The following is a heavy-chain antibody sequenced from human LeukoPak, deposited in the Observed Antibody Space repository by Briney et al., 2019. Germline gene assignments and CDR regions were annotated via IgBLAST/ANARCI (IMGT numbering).Heavy chain of an antibody. D-gene: IGHD1-26*01. CDR3: ARDGNFDQ. J-gene: IGHJ4*02. Sequence: VASVKVSCKASGYTFTDYYMHWVRQAPGQGLEWMGWINPSSGDTNCAQKFQGRVTMTRDTSISTAYMELSRLTSDDSAVYYCARDGNFDQWGQGTPVTVSS. V-gene: IGHV1-2*02. CDR2: INPSSGDT. CDR1: GYTFTDYY.